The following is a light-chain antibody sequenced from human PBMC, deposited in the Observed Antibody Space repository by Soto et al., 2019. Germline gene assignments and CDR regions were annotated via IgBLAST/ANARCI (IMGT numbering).Light chain of an antibody. Sequence: TQSPSSLSASTGDRVTITCRASQSVSSSYLAWYQQKPGQAPRLLIYGASSRATGIPDRFSGSGSGTDFTLTISRLEPEDFAVYYCQQYGSSPPGVTFGQGTKLEIK. V-gene: IGKV3-20*01. CDR3: QQYGSSPPGVT. J-gene: IGKJ2*01. CDR2: GAS. CDR1: QSVSSSY.